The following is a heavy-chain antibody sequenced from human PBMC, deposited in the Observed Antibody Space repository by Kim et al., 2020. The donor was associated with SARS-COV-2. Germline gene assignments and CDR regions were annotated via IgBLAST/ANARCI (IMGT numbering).Heavy chain of an antibody. D-gene: IGHD3-22*01. Sequence: PSFQGQVTIAADKSISTAYLQWSSLKASDTAIYYCARQDDSSGYYYVFDYWGQGTLVTVSS. CDR3: ARQDDSSGYYYVFDY. J-gene: IGHJ4*02. V-gene: IGHV5-51*01.